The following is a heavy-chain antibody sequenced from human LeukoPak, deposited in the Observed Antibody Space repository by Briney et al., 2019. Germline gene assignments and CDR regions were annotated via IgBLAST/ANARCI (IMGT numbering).Heavy chain of an antibody. CDR3: ARAGYSSGPYYYYYGMDV. Sequence: PSETLSLTCAVSGGSISSSNWWSWVRQPPGKGLEWIGEIYHSGSTNYNSSLKSRVTISVDKSKNQFSLKLSSVTAADTAVYYCARAGYSSGPYYYYYGMDVWGKGTTVTVSS. D-gene: IGHD6-19*01. CDR1: GGSISSSNW. CDR2: IYHSGST. J-gene: IGHJ6*04. V-gene: IGHV4-4*02.